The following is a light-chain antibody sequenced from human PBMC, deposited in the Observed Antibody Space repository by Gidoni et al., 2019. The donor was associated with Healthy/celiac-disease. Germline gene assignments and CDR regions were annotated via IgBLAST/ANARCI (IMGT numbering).Light chain of an antibody. CDR3: AAWDDSLNGWV. V-gene: IGLV1-44*01. CDR2: SNN. J-gene: IGLJ3*02. Sequence: QSVLTQPPSASGTPAQGVTISCSGSSSNIGSNTVNWYQQLPGTAPKLLIYSNNQRPSGVPDRFSGSKSGTSASLAISGLQSEDEADYYCAAWDDSLNGWVFGGGTKLTVL. CDR1: SSNIGSNT.